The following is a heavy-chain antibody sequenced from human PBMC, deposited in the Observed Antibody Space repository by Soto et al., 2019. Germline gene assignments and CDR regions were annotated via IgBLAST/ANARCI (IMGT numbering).Heavy chain of an antibody. CDR3: ARDSEQQQFDY. V-gene: IGHV4-31*03. Sequence: SETLSLTCTVSGGSISSGGYYWSWIRQHPGKGLEWIGYIYYSGSTYYNPSLKSRVTISVDTSKNQFSLKLSSVTAADTAVYYCARDSEQQQFDYWGQGTLVTVSS. J-gene: IGHJ4*02. CDR2: IYYSGST. D-gene: IGHD6-13*01. CDR1: GGSISSGGYY.